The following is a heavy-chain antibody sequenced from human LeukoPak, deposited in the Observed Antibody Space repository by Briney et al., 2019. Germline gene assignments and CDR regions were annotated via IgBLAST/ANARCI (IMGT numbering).Heavy chain of an antibody. CDR2: FYDTRSP. CDR3: ARGRGSLTY. D-gene: IGHD3-10*01. J-gene: IGHJ4*02. V-gene: IGHV4-59*01. CDR1: GGSISLYY. Sequence: PSETLSLTCTVSGGSISLYYWSWIRQPPGKGLEWIGYFYDTRSPKYDPSLERRVTISVDMSRNQFSLNLTSVTAADTAVYYCARGRGSLTYWGQGTLATVSS.